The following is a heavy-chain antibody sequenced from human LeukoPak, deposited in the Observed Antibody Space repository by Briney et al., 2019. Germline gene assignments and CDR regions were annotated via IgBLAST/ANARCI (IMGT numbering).Heavy chain of an antibody. D-gene: IGHD6-13*01. Sequence: GGSLRLSCAASGFTFSSYWMYWVRQAPGKGLVWVSRINSDGSTTSYADSLKGRFTISRDNAKNTLYLQMNSLRAEDTAVYYCARYISGAGDYWGQGTLVTVSS. V-gene: IGHV3-74*01. CDR1: GFTFSSYW. CDR3: ARYISGAGDY. J-gene: IGHJ4*02. CDR2: INSDGSTT.